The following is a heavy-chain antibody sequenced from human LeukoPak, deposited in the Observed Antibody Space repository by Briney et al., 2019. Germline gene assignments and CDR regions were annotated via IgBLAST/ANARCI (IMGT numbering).Heavy chain of an antibody. D-gene: IGHD3-10*01. J-gene: IGHJ4*02. CDR1: GGTFSSYA. Sequence: SVKVSCKASGGTFSSYAISWVRQAPGQGLEWMGGIIPISGTANYAQKFQGRVTITADESTSTAYMELSSLRSEDTAVYYCARDGYYGSGVDYWGQGTLVTVSS. CDR3: ARDGYYGSGVDY. CDR2: IIPISGTA. V-gene: IGHV1-69*13.